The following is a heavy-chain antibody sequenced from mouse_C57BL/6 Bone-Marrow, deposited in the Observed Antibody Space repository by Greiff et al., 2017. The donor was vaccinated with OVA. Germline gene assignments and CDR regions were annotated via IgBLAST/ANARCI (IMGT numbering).Heavy chain of an antibody. Sequence: VQLQQPGAELVKPGASVKLSCKASGYTFTSYWMQWVKQRPGQGLEWIGEIDPSDSYTNYNQKFKGKATLTVDTSSSTAYMQLSSLTSEDSAVYYCARDAYYYGSSYKGLYAMDYWGQGTSVTVSS. CDR1: GYTFTSYW. D-gene: IGHD1-1*01. J-gene: IGHJ4*01. CDR3: ARDAYYYGSSYKGLYAMDY. CDR2: IDPSDSYT. V-gene: IGHV1-50*01.